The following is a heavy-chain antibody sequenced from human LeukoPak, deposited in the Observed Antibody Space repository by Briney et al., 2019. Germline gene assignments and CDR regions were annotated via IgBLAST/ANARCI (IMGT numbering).Heavy chain of an antibody. CDR1: GFSVSTNY. J-gene: IGHJ4*02. Sequence: PGGSLRLSCAAPGFSVSTNYISWVRQAPGKGLEWVSVIYSGGSTKYADSVKARFTISRDNSKNTVYLQMNSLRAEDTAVYYCARATLDNWGQGTLVTVSS. V-gene: IGHV3-53*01. CDR2: IYSGGST. CDR3: ARATLDN.